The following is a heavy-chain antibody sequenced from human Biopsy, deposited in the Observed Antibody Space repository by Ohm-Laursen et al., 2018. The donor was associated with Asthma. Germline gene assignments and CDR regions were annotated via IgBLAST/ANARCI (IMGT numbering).Heavy chain of an antibody. J-gene: IGHJ5*02. V-gene: IGHV3-33*01. D-gene: IGHD5-12*01. CDR3: ASESYLRGFGHTLDL. CDR2: ILPDGGEP. Sequence: SLRLSCAASGFTFRHYALHWVRQAPGKGLEWVAFILPDGGEPSYADSVKGRFSIFRDNSKSTVYLQMNSLRAGDTAVYYCASESYLRGFGHTLDLWGQGTQVTFS. CDR1: GFTFRHYA.